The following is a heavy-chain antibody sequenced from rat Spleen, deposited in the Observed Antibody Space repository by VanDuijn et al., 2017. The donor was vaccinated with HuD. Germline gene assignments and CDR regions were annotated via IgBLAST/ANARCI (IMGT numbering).Heavy chain of an antibody. CDR2: IRYDGTAT. CDR1: GFTFNNYW. V-gene: IGHV5-31*01. J-gene: IGHJ2*01. CDR3: AKDGRSGYHFDY. D-gene: IGHD4-3*01. Sequence: EVQLVESGGGLVQPGGSLKLSCVASGFTFNNYWMTWIRQAPGKGLEWVASIRYDGTATYYRDSVKGRFTLSRDNAKSTLYLQMDSLRSEDTATYYWAKDGRSGYHFDYWGQGVMVTVSS.